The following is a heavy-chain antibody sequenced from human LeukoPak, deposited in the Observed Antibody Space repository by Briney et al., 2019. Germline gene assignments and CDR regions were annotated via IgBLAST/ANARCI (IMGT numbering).Heavy chain of an antibody. J-gene: IGHJ6*03. CDR3: ARAAGYYDRWGYYYYYYMDV. V-gene: IGHV3-48*03. CDR2: ISSNGSSI. Sequence: GGTMRLSCAASGFTFSSYEMNWVRQAPGKGLEWVSYISSNGSSIYYADSVKGRFTISRDNDKNSLYLQMNSLRAEDTAVYYCARAAGYYDRWGYYYYYYMDVWGKGTTVTVSS. CDR1: GFTFSSYE. D-gene: IGHD3-22*01.